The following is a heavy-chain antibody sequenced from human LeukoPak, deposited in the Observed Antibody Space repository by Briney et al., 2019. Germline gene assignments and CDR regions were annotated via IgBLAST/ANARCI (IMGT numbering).Heavy chain of an antibody. V-gene: IGHV3-23*01. J-gene: IGHJ6*02. D-gene: IGHD2-21*02. CDR2: ISGSGGST. CDR1: GFTFSSYA. CDR3: ASLAYCGGDCYWPYGMDV. Sequence: GGSLRLSCAASGFTFSSYAMSWVRQAPGKGLEWVSAISGSGGSTYYADSVKGRFTISRDNAKNSLYLQMNSLRAEDTAVYYCASLAYCGGDCYWPYGMDVWGQGTTVTVSS.